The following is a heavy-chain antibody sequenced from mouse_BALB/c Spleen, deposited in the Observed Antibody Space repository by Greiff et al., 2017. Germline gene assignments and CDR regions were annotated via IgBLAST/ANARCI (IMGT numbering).Heavy chain of an antibody. Sequence: EVQLQQSGPGLVKPSQSLSLTCSVTGYSITSGYYWNWIRQFPGNKLEWMGYISYDGSNNYKPSLKNRISITRDTSKNQFFLKLNSVTTEDTATYYCASYRDELYYYAMDDWGQGTSVTVSS. CDR3: ASYRDELYYYAMDD. CDR1: GYSITSGYY. D-gene: IGHD2-14*01. CDR2: ISYDGSN. V-gene: IGHV3-6*02. J-gene: IGHJ4*01.